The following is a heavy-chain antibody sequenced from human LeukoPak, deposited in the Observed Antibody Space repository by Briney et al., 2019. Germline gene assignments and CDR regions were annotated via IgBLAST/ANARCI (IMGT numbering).Heavy chain of an antibody. V-gene: IGHV3-7*01. Sequence: GGSLRLSCAASGSTFSSYWMHWVRQAPGKGLEWVANIKQDGSEKYYVDSVKGRFTISRDNAKNSLYLQMNSLRAEDTAVYSCVRDGDTSGYTNWGQGTLVTVSS. CDR2: IKQDGSEK. CDR1: GSTFSSYW. D-gene: IGHD3-22*01. CDR3: VRDGDTSGYTN. J-gene: IGHJ4*02.